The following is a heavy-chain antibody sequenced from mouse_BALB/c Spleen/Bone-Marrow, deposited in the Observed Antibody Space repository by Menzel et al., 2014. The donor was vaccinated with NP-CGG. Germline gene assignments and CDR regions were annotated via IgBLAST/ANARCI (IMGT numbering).Heavy chain of an antibody. V-gene: IGHV1-69*02. CDR1: GYTFTSYW. CDR3: TRTGGYDYDWFAY. J-gene: IGHJ3*01. CDR2: IYPSDSYT. D-gene: IGHD2-4*01. Sequence: QVQLKDSGAELVRPGASVKLSCKASGYTFTSYWINWVKQRPGQGLEWIGNIYPSDSYTNYNQKFKDKATLTVDKSSSTAYMQLSSPTSEDSAVYYCTRTGGYDYDWFAYWGQGTLVTVSA.